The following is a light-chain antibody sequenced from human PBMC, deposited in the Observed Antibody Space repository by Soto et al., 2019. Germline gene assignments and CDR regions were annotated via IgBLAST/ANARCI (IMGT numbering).Light chain of an antibody. CDR3: QQYNNWPPIS. J-gene: IGKJ5*01. CDR2: GAS. CDR1: QSVRSN. V-gene: IGKV3-15*01. Sequence: IGMTQSPATISVSPGERATLSCRASQSVRSNLAWYQQKPGQAPRLLIYGASTRATGIPARFSGSGSGTEFTLTISSLQSEDFAVYYCQQYNNWPPISFGQGTRLEIK.